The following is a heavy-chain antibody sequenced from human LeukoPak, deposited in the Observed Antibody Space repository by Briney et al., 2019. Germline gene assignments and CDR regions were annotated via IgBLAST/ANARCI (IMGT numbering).Heavy chain of an antibody. CDR1: GYSISSGYY. CDR2: IYQSGNA. V-gene: IGHV4-38-2*01. Sequence: SETLSLTCAVSGYSISSGYYWGWIRQSPEKGLEWIGSIYQSGNAYYNPSLKSRVTISVDTSKNQFSLKLSSVTAADTAVYYCARTDSSGWYGGFDYWGQGTLVTVSS. D-gene: IGHD6-19*01. CDR3: ARTDSSGWYGGFDY. J-gene: IGHJ4*02.